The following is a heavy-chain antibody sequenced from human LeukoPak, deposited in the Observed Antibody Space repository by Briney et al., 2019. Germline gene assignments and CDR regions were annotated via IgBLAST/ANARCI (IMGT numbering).Heavy chain of an antibody. V-gene: IGHV3-53*01. CDR1: GFTVNSNY. Sequence: PGGSLRLSCAASGFTVNSNYMSWVRQAPGKGLEWVSVIYSGGSTYYADSVKGRFTTSRDNSKNMLHLQMNSLRAEDTAVYYCARNGRGYYGVHFDYWGQGTLVTVSS. J-gene: IGHJ4*02. CDR3: ARNGRGYYGVHFDY. D-gene: IGHD1-26*01. CDR2: IYSGGST.